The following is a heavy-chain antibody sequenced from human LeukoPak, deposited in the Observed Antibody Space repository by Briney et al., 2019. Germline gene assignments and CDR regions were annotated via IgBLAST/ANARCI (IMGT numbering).Heavy chain of an antibody. J-gene: IGHJ6*03. CDR2: INHSGST. CDR3: ARSYSSGWYGYYYYYMDV. CDR1: GGSFSGYY. Sequence: EPSETLSLTCAVYGGSFSGYYWSWIRQPPGKGLEWIGEINHSGSTNYNPSLKSRVTISVDTSKNQFSLKLSSVTAADTAVYYCARSYSSGWYGYYYYYMDVWGKGTTVTISS. D-gene: IGHD6-19*01. V-gene: IGHV4-34*01.